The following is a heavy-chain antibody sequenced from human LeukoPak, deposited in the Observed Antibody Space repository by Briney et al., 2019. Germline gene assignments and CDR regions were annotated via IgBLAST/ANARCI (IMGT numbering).Heavy chain of an antibody. CDR2: MSPNSGNT. CDR1: GYTFTSYD. D-gene: IGHD2-21*01. Sequence: ASVKVSCKASGYTFTSYDINWVRQATGQGLEWMGWMSPNSGNTGYAQKFQGRVTITRNTSISTAYMELSSLRSDDTAVYYCARALIGRDAFDIWGQGTAVTVSS. CDR3: ARALIGRDAFDI. V-gene: IGHV1-8*03. J-gene: IGHJ3*02.